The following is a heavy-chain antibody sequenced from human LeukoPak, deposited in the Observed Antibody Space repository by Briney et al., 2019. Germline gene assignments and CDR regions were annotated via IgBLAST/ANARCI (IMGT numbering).Heavy chain of an antibody. V-gene: IGHV1-69*13. CDR3: AILEWARGNEIPDMAFDI. CDR1: GGTFSSYA. CDR2: IIPIFGTA. Sequence: SVKVSCKASGGTFSSYAISWVRQAPGQGLEWMGGIIPIFGTANYAQKFQGRVTIAADESTSTAYMELSSLRSEDTAVYYCAILEWARGNEIPDMAFDIWGQGTMVTVPS. D-gene: IGHD1-26*01. J-gene: IGHJ3*02.